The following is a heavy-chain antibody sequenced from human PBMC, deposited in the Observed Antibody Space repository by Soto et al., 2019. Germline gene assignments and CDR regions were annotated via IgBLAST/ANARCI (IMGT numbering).Heavy chain of an antibody. Sequence: QAQLAESGGGVVQPGRSLRLSCAASGFTFSGYYMHWVRQAPGKGLEWVAVISYDGSTEYYADSVKGRFTISRDNSANRLFLQMNSLRPEDTAVYYCTKDDGYNDSTYYHYFGMDVWGQGTTVTVSS. D-gene: IGHD5-12*01. J-gene: IGHJ6*02. CDR2: ISYDGSTE. CDR3: TKDDGYNDSTYYHYFGMDV. V-gene: IGHV3-30*18. CDR1: GFTFSGYY.